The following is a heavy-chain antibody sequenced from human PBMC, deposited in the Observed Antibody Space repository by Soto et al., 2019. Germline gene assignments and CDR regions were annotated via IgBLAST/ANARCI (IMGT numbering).Heavy chain of an antibody. V-gene: IGHV1-69*06. D-gene: IGHD3-22*01. CDR2: IIPIFGTA. CDR3: ASGNYDSSGYPYYFDY. J-gene: IGHJ4*02. Sequence: VQLVESGAEVKKPGSSVKVSCKASGGTFSSYAISWVRQAPGQGLEWMGGIIPIFGTANYAQKFQGRVTITADKSTSTAYMELSSLRSEDTAVYYCASGNYDSSGYPYYFDYWGQGTLVTVSS. CDR1: GGTFSSYA.